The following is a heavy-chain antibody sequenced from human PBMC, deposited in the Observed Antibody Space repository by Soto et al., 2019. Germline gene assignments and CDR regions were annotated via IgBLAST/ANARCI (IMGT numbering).Heavy chain of an antibody. V-gene: IGHV4-30-4*01. Sequence: PSETLSLTCTVSGGSISSGDYYWSWIRQPPGKGLEWIGYIYYSGSTYYNPSLKSRVTISVDTSKNQFSLKPSSVTAADTAVYYCAREDYYDSSGYYPIDYWGQGTLVTVSS. CDR1: GGSISSGDYY. CDR3: AREDYYDSSGYYPIDY. CDR2: IYYSGST. J-gene: IGHJ4*02. D-gene: IGHD3-22*01.